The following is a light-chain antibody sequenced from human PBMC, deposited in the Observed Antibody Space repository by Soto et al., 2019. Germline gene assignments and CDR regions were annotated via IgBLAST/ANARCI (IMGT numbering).Light chain of an antibody. V-gene: IGLV1-47*01. CDR1: YSNIGTNY. CDR3: AGWDDSLNGLV. J-gene: IGLJ1*01. CDR2: RND. Sequence: QSVLTQPPSASGTPGQRVTISCSGSYSNIGTNYVYWYQHLPGTAPKLLIYRNDQRPSGVPDRFSASKSGTSASLAISGLRSEDEADYYCAGWDDSLNGLVFGTGTKVTVL.